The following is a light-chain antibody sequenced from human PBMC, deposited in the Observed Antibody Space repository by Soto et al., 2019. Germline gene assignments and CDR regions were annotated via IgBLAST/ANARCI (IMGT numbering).Light chain of an antibody. V-gene: IGKV3-20*01. CDR2: GAS. J-gene: IGKJ1*01. CDR1: QSVSSSY. CDR3: QQYGSSRWT. Sequence: EIVLTRSPGTLSLSPVERATLSCRASQSVSSSYLAWYQQKPGQAPRLLIYGASSRATGIPDRFSGSGSGTNFTLTISRLEPEDFAVYYCQQYGSSRWTFGQGPKVDIK.